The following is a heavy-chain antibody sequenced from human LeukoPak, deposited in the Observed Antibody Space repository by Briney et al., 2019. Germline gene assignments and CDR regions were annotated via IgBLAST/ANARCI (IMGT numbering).Heavy chain of an antibody. CDR1: GYTFTGYY. CDR2: MNPNSGDT. D-gene: IGHD3-16*01. J-gene: IGHJ4*02. V-gene: IGHV1-8*02. CDR3: ARSRGGGGVSFDY. Sequence: ASVKVSCKASGYTFTGYYMHWVRQAPGQGLEWMGWMNPNSGDTGYVQKFQGRVTMTRDTSIRTAYMELTSLRSEDTAVYYCARSRGGGGVSFDYWGQGTLVAVSS.